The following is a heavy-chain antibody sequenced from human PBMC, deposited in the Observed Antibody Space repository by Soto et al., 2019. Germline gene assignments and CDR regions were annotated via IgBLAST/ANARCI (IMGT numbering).Heavy chain of an antibody. CDR2: ISYDGSNK. CDR1: VLTFISYG. V-gene: IGHV3-30*18. Sequence: PGWSLRLSCASSVLTFISYGMHWVRQAPGKGLEWAAVISYDGSNKYYADSVKGRFTISRDNSKNTLYLQMNSLRAEDTAVYYCAKDPYSNSYYYYGMDVWGQGTTVTV. CDR3: AKDPYSNSYYYYGMDV. J-gene: IGHJ6*02. D-gene: IGHD4-4*01.